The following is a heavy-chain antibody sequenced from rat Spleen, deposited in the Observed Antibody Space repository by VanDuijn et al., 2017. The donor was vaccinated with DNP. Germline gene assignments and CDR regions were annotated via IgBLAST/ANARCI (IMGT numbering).Heavy chain of an antibody. Sequence: QVQLKESGPGLVQPSQTLSLTCTVAGFSLTRYNVNWVRQSPGKGLEWMGVMWNNGGTRYNPALKSRLSSFKDTTKSQVFLKMNNLQTEDTATYYCGRERERESLGYSSYIAYWGQGVMVTVSS. V-gene: IGHV2-41*01. D-gene: IGHD1-2*01. J-gene: IGHJ2*01. CDR2: MWNNGGT. CDR3: GRERERESLGYSSYIAY. CDR1: GFSLTRYN.